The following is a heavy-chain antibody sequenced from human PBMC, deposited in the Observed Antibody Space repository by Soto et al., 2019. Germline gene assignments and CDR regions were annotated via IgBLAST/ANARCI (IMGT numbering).Heavy chain of an antibody. D-gene: IGHD1-1*01. Sequence: HLQLQESGPGLVKPSETLSLTCTVSGASITYSSYYWGWVRQPPGKGLEWIAYVYYSGSTYYNPSLKSRVTISLDTSENLFSLSLTSVTAADTAVYYCARMPIVGTTPYYFDSWGPGTLVTVSS. J-gene: IGHJ4*02. CDR1: GASITYSSYY. CDR3: ARMPIVGTTPYYFDS. V-gene: IGHV4-39*01. CDR2: VYYSGST.